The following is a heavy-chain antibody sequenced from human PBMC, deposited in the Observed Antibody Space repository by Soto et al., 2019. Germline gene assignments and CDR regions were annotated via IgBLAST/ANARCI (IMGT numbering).Heavy chain of an antibody. V-gene: IGHV3-30*03. Sequence: QVRLVESGGGVVQPGRSLRLSCAVSGFTVSTYGMHWVRQAPGKGLEWVAVISRDGGTKYYADSVKGRFTISRDNSRKKLFLEMNSLRGDDMAVYYCTGEVASGYWGQGTLVTVSS. CDR2: ISRDGGTK. J-gene: IGHJ4*02. D-gene: IGHD2-8*02. CDR3: TGEVASGY. CDR1: GFTVSTYG.